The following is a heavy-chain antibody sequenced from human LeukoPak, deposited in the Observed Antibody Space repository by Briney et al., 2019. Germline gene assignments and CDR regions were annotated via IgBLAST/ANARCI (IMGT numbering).Heavy chain of an antibody. D-gene: IGHD6-13*01. CDR3: ARVSTAASLAIDY. CDR1: GFTFSDYN. J-gene: IGHJ4*02. Sequence: GGSLRLSCAASGFTFSDYNMNWVRQAPGKGLEWVSVISSSSTYIYYADSLKGRFTISRDNAKNSLYLQMNSLRAEDTAVYYCARVSTAASLAIDYWGQGTLVTVST. V-gene: IGHV3-21*06. CDR2: ISSSSTYI.